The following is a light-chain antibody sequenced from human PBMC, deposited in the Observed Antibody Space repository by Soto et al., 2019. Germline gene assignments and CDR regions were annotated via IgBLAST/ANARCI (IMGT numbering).Light chain of an antibody. CDR1: QSISNH. V-gene: IGKV1-39*01. CDR2: AAS. Sequence: DIQMTQSPSSLSASVEDRVIITCRASQSISNHLNWYQQKPGKAPKLLIFAASSLQSGVPSRFSRSRSGPDFTLTISSLQPEDFATYYCQQSYSSPPTFGRGTKVEIK. J-gene: IGKJ1*01. CDR3: QQSYSSPPT.